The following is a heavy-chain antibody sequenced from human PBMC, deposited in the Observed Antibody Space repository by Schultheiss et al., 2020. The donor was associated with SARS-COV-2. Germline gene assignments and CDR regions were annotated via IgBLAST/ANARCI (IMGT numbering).Heavy chain of an antibody. Sequence: GESLKISCAASGFTFSSYGMHWVRQAPGKGLEWVAVISYDGSNKYYADSVKGRFTISRDNSKNTLYLQMNSLRAEDTAVYYCARVFGAEYGMDVWGQGTTVTVSS. CDR2: ISYDGSNK. J-gene: IGHJ6*02. CDR3: ARVFGAEYGMDV. V-gene: IGHV3-30*03. CDR1: GFTFSSYG. D-gene: IGHD1-26*01.